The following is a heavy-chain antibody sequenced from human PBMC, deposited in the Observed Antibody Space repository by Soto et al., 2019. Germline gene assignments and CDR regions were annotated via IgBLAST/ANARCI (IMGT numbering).Heavy chain of an antibody. J-gene: IGHJ6*03. V-gene: IGHV4-59*01. CDR2: IYYSGST. CDR3: ARGEYYYYYYMDV. Sequence: SETLSLTCTVSGGSISSYYWSWIRQPPGKGLEWIGYIYYSGSTNYNPSLKSRVTISIDTSKNQFSLKLSSVTAADTAVYYCARGEYYYYYYMDVWGKGTTVTVSS. CDR1: GGSISSYY.